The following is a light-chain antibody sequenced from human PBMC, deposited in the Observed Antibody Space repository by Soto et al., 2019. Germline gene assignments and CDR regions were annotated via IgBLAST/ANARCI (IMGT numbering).Light chain of an antibody. CDR2: AAS. V-gene: IGKV1-39*01. CDR1: QSISSY. CDR3: HQYDSWT. Sequence: DIQMTQSPSTLSASVGDRVTITCRASQSISSYLNWYQQKPGKAPKLLIYAASSLQSGVPSRFSGSGSGTDFTLTISRLEPEDFAVYYCHQYDSWTFGQGTQVDIK. J-gene: IGKJ1*01.